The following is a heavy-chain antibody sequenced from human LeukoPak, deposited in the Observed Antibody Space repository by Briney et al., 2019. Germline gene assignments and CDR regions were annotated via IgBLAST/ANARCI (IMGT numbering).Heavy chain of an antibody. V-gene: IGHV3-64*01. Sequence: GGALRLSRAASRFTFSSYAMHWVRQAPGKGLEYVSAISSNGGSKYYANSVKGRFTISRDNSKKKLYLQMGSLRAEDMAVYCCARGCRSTSCPPDYWGQGTLVTVSS. D-gene: IGHD2-2*01. CDR3: ARGCRSTSCPPDY. CDR1: RFTFSSYA. CDR2: ISSNGGSK. J-gene: IGHJ4*02.